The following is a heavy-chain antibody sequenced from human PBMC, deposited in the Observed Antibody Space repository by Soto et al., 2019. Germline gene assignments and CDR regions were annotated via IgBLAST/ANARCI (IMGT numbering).Heavy chain of an antibody. V-gene: IGHV4-39*01. CDR2: IYYSGST. CDR1: GGSISSSSYY. D-gene: IGHD6-6*01. CDR3: ASRIIAARSYYYGMDV. Sequence: PSETLSLTCTVSGGSISSSSYYWGWIRQPPGKGLEWIGSIYYSGSTYYNPSLKSRVTISVDTSKNQFSLKLSSVTAADTAVYYRASRIIAARSYYYGMDVWGQGTTVTVSS. J-gene: IGHJ6*02.